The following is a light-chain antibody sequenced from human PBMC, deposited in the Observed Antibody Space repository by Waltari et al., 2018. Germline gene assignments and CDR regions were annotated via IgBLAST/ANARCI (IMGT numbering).Light chain of an antibody. J-gene: IGLJ3*02. CDR3: AVWDDSLNGQV. V-gene: IGLV1-44*01. CDR2: SND. Sequence: QSVLTQPPSASGTPGQRVTMSCSGSTSNIGRNAVNWYQQLPGTAPKLLIYSNDQRPSRVPERLYGATAGPSGCLAISGLQSEDEADYYCAVWDDSLNGQVFGGGTKLTVL. CDR1: TSNIGRNA.